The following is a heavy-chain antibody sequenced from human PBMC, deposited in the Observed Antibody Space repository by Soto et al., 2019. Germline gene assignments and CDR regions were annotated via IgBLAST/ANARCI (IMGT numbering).Heavy chain of an antibody. D-gene: IGHD5-12*01. CDR2: TYYRSKYYS. V-gene: IGHV6-1*01. Sequence: SQTLSLTCVISGDSVPSNNAAWNWIRQSPSRGLEWLGRTYYRSKYYSEYAVSVKGRITINPDTSKNQFSLQLSSVTPEDTAVYYCARGRHSTSSEKVSTAPLEYWGQGTQVTVSS. CDR1: GDSVPSNNAA. J-gene: IGHJ4*02. CDR3: ARGRHSTSSEKVSTAPLEY.